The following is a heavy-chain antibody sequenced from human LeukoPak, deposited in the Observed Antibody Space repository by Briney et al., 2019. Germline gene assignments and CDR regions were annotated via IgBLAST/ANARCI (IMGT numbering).Heavy chain of an antibody. CDR2: ISSSSSYI. Sequence: PGGSLRLSCAASGFTFNIYNMNWVRQAPGKGLEWVSSISSSSSYIDYADSVKGRFTISRDNAKNSLYLHMNSLRAEDTAVYYCARDSSGWADKFDYWGQGTLVTVSS. D-gene: IGHD6-19*01. CDR3: ARDSSGWADKFDY. CDR1: GFTFNIYN. J-gene: IGHJ4*02. V-gene: IGHV3-21*01.